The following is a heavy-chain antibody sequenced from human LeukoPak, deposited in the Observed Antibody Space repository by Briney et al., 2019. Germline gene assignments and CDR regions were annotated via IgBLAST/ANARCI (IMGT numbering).Heavy chain of an antibody. J-gene: IGHJ4*02. V-gene: IGHV3-64D*06. CDR3: VKALRGYSYGYVY. CDR1: GFTFSSYA. CDR2: ISSNGGST. Sequence: GGSLRLSCSASGFTFSSYAMHWVRQAPGKGLEYVSAISSNGGSTYYADSVKGRFTISRDNSKNTLYLQMSSLRAEDTAVYCCVKALRGYSYGYVYWGQGTLVTVSS. D-gene: IGHD5-18*01.